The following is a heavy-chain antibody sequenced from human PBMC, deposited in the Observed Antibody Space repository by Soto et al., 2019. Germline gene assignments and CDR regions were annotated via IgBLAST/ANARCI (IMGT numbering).Heavy chain of an antibody. CDR1: GYTFTGYY. D-gene: IGHD6-6*01. Sequence: AAVKVSCKASGYTFTGYYMHWVRQAPGQGLEWMGWINPNSGGTNYAQKFQGWVTMTRDTSISTAYMELSRLRSDNTAVYYCARRVGRVFFDSSSSGMDVWGQGTTVTVSS. J-gene: IGHJ6*02. V-gene: IGHV1-2*04. CDR2: INPNSGGT. CDR3: ARRVGRVFFDSSSSGMDV.